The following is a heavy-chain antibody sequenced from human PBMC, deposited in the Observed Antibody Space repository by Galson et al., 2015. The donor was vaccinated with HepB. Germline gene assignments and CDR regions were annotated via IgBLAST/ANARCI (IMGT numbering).Heavy chain of an antibody. CDR3: AKWRGDYDYVWGSYREGYYFDY. D-gene: IGHD3-16*02. CDR2: ISGSGGST. Sequence: SLRLSCAASGFTFSSYAMSWVRQAPGKGLEWVSAISGSGGSTYYADSVKGRFTISRDNSKNTLYLQMNSLRAEDTAVYYCAKWRGDYDYVWGSYREGYYFDYWGQGTLVTVSS. CDR1: GFTFSSYA. V-gene: IGHV3-23*01. J-gene: IGHJ4*02.